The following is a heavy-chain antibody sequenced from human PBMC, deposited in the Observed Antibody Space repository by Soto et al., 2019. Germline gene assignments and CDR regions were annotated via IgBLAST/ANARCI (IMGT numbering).Heavy chain of an antibody. V-gene: IGHV4-4*02. CDR2: IFYSGSY. CDR3: ARRPGGLRSNILSLYY. CDR1: SVSINNDDW. J-gene: IGHJ1*01. D-gene: IGHD3-9*01. Sequence: QVHLQESGPGLVKPSGTLSLTCSVSSVSINNDDWWAWVRQPPGKGLEWIGEIFYSGSYKYNPSLKTRVNISADKSKNQFTLNLHSVTAADTAVYYCARRPGGLRSNILSLYYWGQGTLVTVSS.